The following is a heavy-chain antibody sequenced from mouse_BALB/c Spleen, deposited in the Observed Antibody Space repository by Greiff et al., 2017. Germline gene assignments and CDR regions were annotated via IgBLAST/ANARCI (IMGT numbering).Heavy chain of an antibody. CDR2: ISSGSSTI. CDR1: GFTFSSFG. D-gene: IGHD2-4*01. V-gene: IGHV5-17*02. J-gene: IGHJ4*01. Sequence: EVKLVESGGGLVQPGGSRKLSCAASGFTFSSFGMHWVRQAPEKGLEWVAYISSGSSTIYYADTVKGRFTISRDNPKNTLFLQMTSLRSEDTAMYYCARWEDYQYYYAMDYWGQGTSVTVSS. CDR3: ARWEDYQYYYAMDY.